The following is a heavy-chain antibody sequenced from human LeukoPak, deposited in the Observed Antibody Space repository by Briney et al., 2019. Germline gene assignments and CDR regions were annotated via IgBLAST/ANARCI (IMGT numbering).Heavy chain of an antibody. V-gene: IGHV3-11*03. D-gene: IGHD5-24*01. Sequence: PGVSLRLSCAASGFTFSDYYMSWIRQAPGKGLEWVSYISSSSSYTNYADSVKGRFTISRDNAKNSLYLQMNSLRAEDTAVYYCARLLVEMATISLSTSYYYGMDVWGQGTTVTVSS. J-gene: IGHJ6*02. CDR3: ARLLVEMATISLSTSYYYGMDV. CDR1: GFTFSDYY. CDR2: ISSSSSYT.